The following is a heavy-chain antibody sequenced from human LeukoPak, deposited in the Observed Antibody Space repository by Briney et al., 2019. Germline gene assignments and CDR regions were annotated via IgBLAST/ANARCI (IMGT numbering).Heavy chain of an antibody. D-gene: IGHD3-3*01. CDR1: GYSFTSYW. CDR3: ARLGIFGVVYEPYNWFDP. V-gene: IGHV5-51*01. J-gene: IGHJ5*02. CDR2: IYPGDSDT. Sequence: GESLKISCKGSGYSFTSYWIGWVRQMPGKGLEWMGIIYPGDSDTRYSPSFQGQVTISADKSISTAYLQWSSLKASDTAMYYCARLGIFGVVYEPYNWFDPWGQGTLVTVSS.